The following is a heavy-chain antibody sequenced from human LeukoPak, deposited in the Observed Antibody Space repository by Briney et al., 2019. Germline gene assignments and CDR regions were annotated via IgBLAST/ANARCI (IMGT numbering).Heavy chain of an antibody. CDR2: ISSSSNTV. J-gene: IGHJ4*02. CDR3: ARRAMGATSFDY. D-gene: IGHD1-26*01. CDR1: GFTFSDYY. V-gene: IGHV3-11*04. Sequence: GGSLRLSCAASGFTFSDYYMTWVRQAPGKGLEWVSYISSSSNTVYYADSVKGRLTVSRDNAKNSLYLQMNNLRVEDTAVYYCARRAMGATSFDYWGQGTLVTVSS.